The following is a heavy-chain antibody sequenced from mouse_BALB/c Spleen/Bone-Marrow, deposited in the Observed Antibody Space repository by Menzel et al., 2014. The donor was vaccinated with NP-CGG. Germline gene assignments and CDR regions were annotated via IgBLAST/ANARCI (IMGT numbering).Heavy chain of an antibody. Sequence: VQLQQSGAELVKPGASVKLSCKASGYTFTSYWMHWVKQRPGQGLEWIGEINPSNGRTNYNEKFKSKATLTVDKSSSTAYMQLSSLTSEDSGVYYCASYYGNYAYWGQGTLVTVSA. CDR3: ASYYGNYAY. V-gene: IGHV1S81*02. CDR2: INPSNGRT. D-gene: IGHD2-1*01. CDR1: GYTFTSYW. J-gene: IGHJ3*01.